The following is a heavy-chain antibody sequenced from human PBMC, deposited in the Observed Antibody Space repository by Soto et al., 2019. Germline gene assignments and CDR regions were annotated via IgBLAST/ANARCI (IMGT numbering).Heavy chain of an antibody. V-gene: IGHV4-39*01. CDR2: IYYSGST. CDR3: ARLKTVSATAWYFDY. CDR1: GGSISSSSYY. Sequence: QLQLQESGPGLVKPSETLSLTCTVSGGSISSSSYYWGWIRQPPGKGLEWIGSIYYSGSTYYNPSLKSRVTISVDTSKNQFSLKLSSVTAADTAVYYCARLKTVSATAWYFDYWGQGTLVTVSS. D-gene: IGHD2-21*02. J-gene: IGHJ4*02.